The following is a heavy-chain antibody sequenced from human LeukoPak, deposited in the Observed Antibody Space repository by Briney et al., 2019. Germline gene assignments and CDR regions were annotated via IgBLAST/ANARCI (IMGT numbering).Heavy chain of an antibody. D-gene: IGHD3-3*01. CDR2: IKLDGSEK. Sequence: SGGSLRLSCAASGFTFSSYSMNWVRQAPGKGLEWVANIKLDGSEKNYVDSVKGRFTISRDNTKNSLYLQMNSLRVEDTAVFYCARDQYDTWSRRGNFDSWGQGTLVIVSS. V-gene: IGHV3-7*03. CDR1: GFTFSSYS. J-gene: IGHJ4*02. CDR3: ARDQYDTWSRRGNFDS.